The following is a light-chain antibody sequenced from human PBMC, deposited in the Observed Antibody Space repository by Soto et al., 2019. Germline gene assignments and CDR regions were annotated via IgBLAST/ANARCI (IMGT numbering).Light chain of an antibody. J-gene: IGLJ3*02. V-gene: IGLV4-69*01. CDR3: QTWGTGTWV. CDR1: SGHSSYA. Sequence: QPVLTQSPSASASLGASVKLTCTLSSGHSSYAIAWHQQQPKKGPRYLMKLNSDGSHSKGDGIPDRFSGSSSGAERYLTISSLQSEDEADYYCQTWGTGTWVFGGGTKVTVL. CDR2: LNSDGSH.